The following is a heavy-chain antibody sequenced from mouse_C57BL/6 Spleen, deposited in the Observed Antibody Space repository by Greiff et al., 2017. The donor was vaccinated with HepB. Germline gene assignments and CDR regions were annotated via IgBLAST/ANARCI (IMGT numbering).Heavy chain of an antibody. D-gene: IGHD3-2*02. Sequence: VKLQQPGAELVRPGSSVKLSCKASGYTFTSYWMDWVKQRPGQGLEWIGNIYPSDSETHYNQKFKDKATLTVDKSSSTAYMRLSSLTSEDSAVYYCARQSGYFDYWGQGTTLTVSS. CDR2: IYPSDSET. J-gene: IGHJ2*01. CDR3: ARQSGYFDY. V-gene: IGHV1-61*01. CDR1: GYTFTSYW.